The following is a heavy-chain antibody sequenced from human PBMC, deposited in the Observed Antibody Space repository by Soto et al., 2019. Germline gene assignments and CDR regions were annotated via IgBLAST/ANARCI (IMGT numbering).Heavy chain of an antibody. V-gene: IGHV1-46*01. J-gene: IGHJ4*02. CDR1: GYTFTSYY. D-gene: IGHD7-27*01. CDR3: ARLADSNCNRRGPPDY. Sequence: QVQLVQSGAEVKKPGASVKVSCKASGYTFTSYYMHWVRQAPGQGLEWMGIINPSGGSTSYAQKFQGRVTMTRDTSTSTVYRELSSLRSEDTAVYYCARLADSNCNRRGPPDYWGQGTLVTVSS. CDR2: INPSGGST.